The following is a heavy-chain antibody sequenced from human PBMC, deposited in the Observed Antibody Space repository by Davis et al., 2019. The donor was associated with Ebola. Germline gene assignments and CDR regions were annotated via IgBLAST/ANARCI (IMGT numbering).Heavy chain of an antibody. CDR1: GYTFTNYY. CDR3: ARGYDSSGYRY. CDR2: INPSGGST. V-gene: IGHV1-46*03. D-gene: IGHD3-22*01. Sequence: ASVKVSCKASGYTFTNYYLHWVRHAPGQGLEWMGMINPSGGSTSYAQKFQGRVTMTRDTSTSTVYMELSSLRSEDTAVYYCARGYDSSGYRYGGQGTLVTVSS. J-gene: IGHJ4*02.